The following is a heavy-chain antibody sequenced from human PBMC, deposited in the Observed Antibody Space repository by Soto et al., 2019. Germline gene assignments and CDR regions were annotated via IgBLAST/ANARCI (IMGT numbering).Heavy chain of an antibody. CDR1: GVSISSGGYY. CDR3: ARASGWFGELLSYFDY. V-gene: IGHV4-31*03. Sequence: SETLSLTCTVSGVSISSGGYYWSWIRQHPGKGLEWIGYIYYSGSTYYNPSLKSRVTISVDTSKNQFSLKLSSVTAADTAVYYCARASGWFGELLSYFDYWGQGSLVTVSS. J-gene: IGHJ4*02. CDR2: IYYSGST. D-gene: IGHD3-10*01.